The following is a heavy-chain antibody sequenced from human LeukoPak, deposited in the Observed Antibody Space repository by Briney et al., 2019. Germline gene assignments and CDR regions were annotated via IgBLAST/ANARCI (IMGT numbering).Heavy chain of an antibody. CDR3: ARDKTPDIDYYYYYGMDV. J-gene: IGHJ6*02. Sequence: ASVKVSCKASGYTFTSYDINWVRQAPGQGLEWMGWMNPNSGNTGYAQKFQGRVTMTRNTSISTAYMELSSLRSEDTAVYYCARDKTPDIDYYYYYGMDVWGQGTTVTVPS. CDR1: GYTFTSYD. CDR2: MNPNSGNT. D-gene: IGHD1-14*01. V-gene: IGHV1-8*01.